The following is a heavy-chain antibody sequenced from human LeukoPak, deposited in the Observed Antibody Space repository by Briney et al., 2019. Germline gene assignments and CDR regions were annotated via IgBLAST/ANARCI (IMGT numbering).Heavy chain of an antibody. CDR3: AQWGDFDVLTGYYVPDF. Sequence: GGSLRLSCAASGFTFSSYEMNWVRQAPGEGLEWVSYISGSGSTIYYADSVKGRFTISRDNSKNTLYLQMNSLRAEDTAVYYCAQWGDFDVLTGYYVPDFWGQGTLVTVSS. D-gene: IGHD3-9*01. V-gene: IGHV3-48*03. CDR2: ISGSGSTI. J-gene: IGHJ4*02. CDR1: GFTFSSYE.